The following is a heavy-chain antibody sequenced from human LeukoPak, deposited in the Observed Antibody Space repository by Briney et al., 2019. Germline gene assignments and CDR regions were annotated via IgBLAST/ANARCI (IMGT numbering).Heavy chain of an antibody. J-gene: IGHJ4*02. CDR1: GFTFNNYA. CDR2: ISYDGSNK. CDR3: ARDNYSSSWYKGVCVY. V-gene: IGHV3-30-3*01. D-gene: IGHD6-13*01. Sequence: GGSLRLSCAASGFTFNNYAMHWVRQAPGKGLEWVALISYDGSNKYYADSVKGRFTISRDNSKNTLSLQMNSLRTEDTAVYFCARDNYSSSWYKGVCVYWGQGTLVTVSS.